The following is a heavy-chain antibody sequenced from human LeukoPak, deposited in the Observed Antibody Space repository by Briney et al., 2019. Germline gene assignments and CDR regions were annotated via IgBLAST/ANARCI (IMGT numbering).Heavy chain of an antibody. J-gene: IGHJ4*02. Sequence: GGSLRLSCAASGFTFSNAWMSWVRQAPGKGLEWVGRMKSKSDGGTTDYAAPVKGRFTISRDDSKATMYLQMNSLKTEDTAVYYCTRDTDEYYYGSGSYYSDYWGQGTLVTVSS. CDR2: MKSKSDGGTT. D-gene: IGHD3-10*01. CDR3: TRDTDEYYYGSGSYYSDY. V-gene: IGHV3-15*01. CDR1: GFTFSNAW.